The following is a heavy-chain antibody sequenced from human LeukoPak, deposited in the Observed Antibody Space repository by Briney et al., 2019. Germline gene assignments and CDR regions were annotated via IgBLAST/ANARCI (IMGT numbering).Heavy chain of an antibody. CDR3: AREVWVQLWITRGEDWFDP. Sequence: SETLSLTCTVSGGSISSSSYYWGWIRQPPGKGLEWIGRIYTSGSTNYNPSLKSRVTILVDTSKNQFSLKLNSVTAADTAVYYCAREVWVQLWITRGEDWFDPWGQGTLVTVSS. V-gene: IGHV4-61*02. CDR2: IYTSGST. CDR1: GGSISSSSYY. D-gene: IGHD5-18*01. J-gene: IGHJ5*02.